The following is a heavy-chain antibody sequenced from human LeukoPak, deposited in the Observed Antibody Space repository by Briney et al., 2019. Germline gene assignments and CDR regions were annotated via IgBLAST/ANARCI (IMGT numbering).Heavy chain of an antibody. CDR2: ISGSGGST. CDR1: GFTFSSYA. J-gene: IGHJ6*02. Sequence: GGSLRLSCAASGFTFSSYAMSWVRRAPGKGLEWVSAISGSGGSTYYADSVKGRFTISRDNSKNTLYLQMNSLRAEDTAVYYCAKDLGSGWYYYYGMDVWGQGTTVTVSS. CDR3: AKDLGSGWYYYYGMDV. D-gene: IGHD6-19*01. V-gene: IGHV3-23*01.